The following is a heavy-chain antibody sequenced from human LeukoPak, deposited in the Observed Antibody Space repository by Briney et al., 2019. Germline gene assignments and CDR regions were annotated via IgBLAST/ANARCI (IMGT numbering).Heavy chain of an antibody. D-gene: IGHD3-10*01. CDR1: GYTFTAYY. CDR2: INPNSGGT. Sequence: ASVKVSCKASGYTFTAYYIHWVRQAPGQGLEWMGWINPNSGGTIHEQKFQGRVILTRDTSISTAYMELNGLRSDDTAVYYCARVGLYGSGSYLSYWGQGSLVTVSS. CDR3: ARVGLYGSGSYLSY. J-gene: IGHJ4*02. V-gene: IGHV1-2*02.